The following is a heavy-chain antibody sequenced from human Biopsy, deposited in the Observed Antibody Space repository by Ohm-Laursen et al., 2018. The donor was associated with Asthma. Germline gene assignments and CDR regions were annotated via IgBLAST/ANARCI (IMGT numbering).Heavy chain of an antibody. Sequence: SVKVSCKSLGGTFNTYVIGWVRQAPGQGLEWMGGINSGFGTTTYPQKFQDRVTITADDSTSTVYMELSSLRSEDTVVYYCARKAGSCISRTCYSLDFWGQGTLVTVSS. V-gene: IGHV1-69*13. D-gene: IGHD2-2*01. CDR2: INSGFGTT. J-gene: IGHJ4*02. CDR3: ARKAGSCISRTCYSLDF. CDR1: GGTFNTYV.